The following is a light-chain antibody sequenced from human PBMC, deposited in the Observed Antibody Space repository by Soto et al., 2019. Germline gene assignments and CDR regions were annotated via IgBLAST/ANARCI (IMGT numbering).Light chain of an antibody. J-gene: IGLJ1*01. Sequence: QSVLTQPPSVSAAPGQKVTITCSGSSSNIGGNSVSWYQQLPGTAPKLLIYDDDKRPSGIPDRFSGSKSGTSATLGITGFQTGDEADYYCGSWDSSLSAYVFGTGTKAPS. CDR1: SSNIGGNS. V-gene: IGLV1-51*01. CDR2: DDD. CDR3: GSWDSSLSAYV.